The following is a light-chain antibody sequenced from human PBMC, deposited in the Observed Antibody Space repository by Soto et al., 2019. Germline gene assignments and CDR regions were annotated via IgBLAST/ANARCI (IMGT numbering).Light chain of an antibody. J-gene: IGKJ1*01. CDR2: QIS. CDR1: QSPVHTNGNTY. CDR3: MQAAQFPWT. Sequence: DIVMTQTPLSSPVTLGQPASISCRSSQSPVHTNGNTYLTWLQQRPGQPPRLLIYQISNRFSGVPGRFSGSGAGTDFTRKISRVEAEDVGIYYCMQAAQFPWTFGQGTKVEIK. V-gene: IGKV2-24*01.